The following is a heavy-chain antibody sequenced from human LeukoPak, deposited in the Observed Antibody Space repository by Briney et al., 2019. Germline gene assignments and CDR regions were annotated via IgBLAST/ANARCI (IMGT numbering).Heavy chain of an antibody. Sequence: PSETLSLTCTVSGGSISSYYWSWIRQPPGKGLEWIGYISYSGSTNYNPSLKSRVTISIDTSKNQFFLKLSSVTAADTAVYYCASAPHVNYFDYWGQGALLTVST. CDR1: GGSISSYY. CDR3: ASAPHVNYFDY. J-gene: IGHJ4*02. V-gene: IGHV4-59*08. D-gene: IGHD2/OR15-2a*01. CDR2: ISYSGST.